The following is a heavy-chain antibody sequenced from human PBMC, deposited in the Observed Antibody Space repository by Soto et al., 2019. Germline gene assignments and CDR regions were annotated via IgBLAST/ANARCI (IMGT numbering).Heavy chain of an antibody. CDR1: GYTFTSYY. CDR2: INPSGGST. D-gene: IGHD6-13*01. J-gene: IGHJ6*02. Sequence: ASVKVSCKASGYTFTSYYMHWVRQAPGQGLEWMGIINPSGGSTSYAQKFQGRVTMTRDMSTSTVYMELSSLRSEDTAVYYCARDLLIAAAIYGMDVWGQGTTVTVSS. V-gene: IGHV1-46*01. CDR3: ARDLLIAAAIYGMDV.